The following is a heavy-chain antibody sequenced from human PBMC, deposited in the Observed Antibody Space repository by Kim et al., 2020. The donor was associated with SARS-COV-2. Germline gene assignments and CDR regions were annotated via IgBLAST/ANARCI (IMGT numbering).Heavy chain of an antibody. V-gene: IGHV3-30*18. D-gene: IGHD3-16*01. J-gene: IGHJ6*03. Sequence: GGSLRLSCAASGFTFSSYGMHWVRQAPGKGLEWVAVISYDGSNKYYADSVKGRFTISRDNSKNTLYLQMNSLRAEDTAVYYCAKAYVWGSYRPIETVYYMDVWGKGTTVTVSS. CDR3: AKAYVWGSYRPIETVYYMDV. CDR2: ISYDGSNK. CDR1: GFTFSSYG.